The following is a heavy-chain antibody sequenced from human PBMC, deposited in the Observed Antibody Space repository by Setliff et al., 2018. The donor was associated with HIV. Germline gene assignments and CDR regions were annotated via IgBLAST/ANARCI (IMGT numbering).Heavy chain of an antibody. J-gene: IGHJ6*03. CDR2: VYHSGST. V-gene: IGHV4-39*07. Sequence: LSLTCSVSGGSISGSSYYWGWIRQPPGKGLEWIGSVYHSGSTYYNSSLKSRVTISVDKSKNQFSVKLRSVTAADTAVYYCARLDYSNYYSYYIDVWGEGTMVTVSS. CDR1: GGSISGSSYY. CDR3: ARLDYSNYYSYYIDV. D-gene: IGHD4-4*01.